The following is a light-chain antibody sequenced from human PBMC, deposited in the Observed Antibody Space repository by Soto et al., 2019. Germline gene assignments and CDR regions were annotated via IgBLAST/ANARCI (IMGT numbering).Light chain of an antibody. J-gene: IGLJ1*01. Sequence: QSALTQPASVSGSPGQSITIACTGTSIDVGGYNDVSWYQQHPGKDPKLMIYDVSNRPSGVSNRSSGSKSGNTASLTISGLQADDEADYYCSSYTSSSTYVFGTGTKLTVL. CDR2: DVS. CDR1: SIDVGGYND. V-gene: IGLV2-14*01. CDR3: SSYTSSSTYV.